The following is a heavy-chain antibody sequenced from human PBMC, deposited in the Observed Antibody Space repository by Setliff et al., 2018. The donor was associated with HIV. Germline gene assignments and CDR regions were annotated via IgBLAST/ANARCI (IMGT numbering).Heavy chain of an antibody. CDR2: FDPENGET. J-gene: IGHJ4*02. CDR3: ATFYKLTGTTSFDF. V-gene: IGHV1-24*01. D-gene: IGHD1-7*01. CDR1: GYTLTELS. Sequence: SVKVSCKVSGYTLTELSIHWVRQPPGQGLEWMGGFDPENGETIYAEKFQDRVTMTKDTSTDATYMELSSLTSEDTATYYCATFYKLTGTTSFDFWGQGTLVTVSS.